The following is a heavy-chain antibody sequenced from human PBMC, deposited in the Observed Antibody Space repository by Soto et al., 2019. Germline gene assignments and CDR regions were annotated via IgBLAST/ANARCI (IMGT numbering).Heavy chain of an antibody. CDR3: ARAYRWGSSGYYFDY. Sequence: GGSLRLSCAASGFTFSSYAMSWVRQAPGKGLEWVSAISGSGGSTYYADSVKGRFTISRDNSKNTLYLQMNSLRAEDTAVYYCARAYRWGSSGYYFDYWGQGTLVTVSS. J-gene: IGHJ4*02. CDR1: GFTFSSYA. V-gene: IGHV3-23*01. D-gene: IGHD3-22*01. CDR2: ISGSGGST.